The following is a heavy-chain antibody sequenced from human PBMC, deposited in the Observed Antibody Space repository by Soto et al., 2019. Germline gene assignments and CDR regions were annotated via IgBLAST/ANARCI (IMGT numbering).Heavy chain of an antibody. CDR3: ATAGSYRFDH. CDR1: GFTFSNYW. CDR2: INPDATTI. Sequence: GGSLRLSCATSGFTFSNYWIHWVRQAPGEGLVWVSRINPDATTINYADSVKGRFTVSRDNAKNTLYLQMNSLRAEDTAVYYCATAGSYRFDHWGQGTVVTVSS. J-gene: IGHJ4*02. V-gene: IGHV3-74*01. D-gene: IGHD3-10*01.